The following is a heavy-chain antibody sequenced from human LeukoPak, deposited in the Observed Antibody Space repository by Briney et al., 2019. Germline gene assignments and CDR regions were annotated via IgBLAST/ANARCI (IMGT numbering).Heavy chain of an antibody. V-gene: IGHV3-49*04. J-gene: IGHJ4*02. D-gene: IGHD3-22*01. CDR3: TRGRYFHDSTGYFIGY. CDR2: IRYKLYGGAT. CDR1: GYTFGDYA. Sequence: GGTLRLPCIASGYTFGDYAMRWVSQAPARGREGVGVIRYKLYGGATEYAASVKGRFIISRDDSKSIAYQQMNSLKTEDTAVYYCTRGRYFHDSTGYFIGYWGRGTRVTVSS.